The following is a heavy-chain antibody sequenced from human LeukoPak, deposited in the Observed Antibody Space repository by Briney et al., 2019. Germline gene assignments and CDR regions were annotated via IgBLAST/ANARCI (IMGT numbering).Heavy chain of an antibody. V-gene: IGHV1-18*01. Sequence: ASVKVSCKASGYTFTSYAMNWVRQAPGQGLEWMGWISAYNGNTNYEQKLQGRVTMTTDTSTSTAYMELRSLRSDDTAVYYCARHSGSELVFDYWGQGTLVTVSS. CDR1: GYTFTSYA. CDR2: ISAYNGNT. D-gene: IGHD1-26*01. CDR3: ARHSGSELVFDY. J-gene: IGHJ4*02.